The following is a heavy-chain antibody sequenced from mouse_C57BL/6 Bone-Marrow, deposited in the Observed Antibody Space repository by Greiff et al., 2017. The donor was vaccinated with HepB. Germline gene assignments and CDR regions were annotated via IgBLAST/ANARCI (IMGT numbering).Heavy chain of an antibody. CDR3: ARRYYGSSWYFDV. Sequence: QVQLKQPGAELVKPGASVKMSCKASGYTFTSYWITWVKQRPGQGLEWIGDIYPGSGSTNYNEKFKSKATLTVDTSSSTAYMQLSSLTSDDSAVYYCARRYYGSSWYFDVWGTGTTVTVSS. V-gene: IGHV1-55*01. CDR2: IYPGSGST. D-gene: IGHD1-1*01. J-gene: IGHJ1*03. CDR1: GYTFTSYW.